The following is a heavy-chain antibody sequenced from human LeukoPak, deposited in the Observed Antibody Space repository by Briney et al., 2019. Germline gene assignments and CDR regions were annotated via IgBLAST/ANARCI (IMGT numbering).Heavy chain of an antibody. CDR2: ISYDGSNK. CDR1: GFTFSSYA. Sequence: GRSLRLSCAASGFTFSSYAMHWVRQAPGKGLEWVAVISYDGSNKYYADSVKGRFTISRDNSKNTLYLQMNSLRAEDTAVYYCARDVRLRYFDWLRFPDYYYYYGMDVWGQGTTVTVSS. D-gene: IGHD3-9*01. J-gene: IGHJ6*02. V-gene: IGHV3-30-3*01. CDR3: ARDVRLRYFDWLRFPDYYYYYGMDV.